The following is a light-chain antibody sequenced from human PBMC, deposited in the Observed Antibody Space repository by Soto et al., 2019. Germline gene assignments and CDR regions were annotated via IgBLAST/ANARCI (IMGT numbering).Light chain of an antibody. CDR1: SY. V-gene: IGLV2-8*01. CDR3: TSYVGNAWV. CDR2: EVR. Sequence: QSALTQPPSASGCPGQSVTISCTATSYVSWYQQHPGKAPKRLIYEVRKRPSGVPDRFYGSTSGNTASLTVSGLQAEDEADYYCTSYVGNAWVFGGGTQLTVL. J-gene: IGLJ3*02.